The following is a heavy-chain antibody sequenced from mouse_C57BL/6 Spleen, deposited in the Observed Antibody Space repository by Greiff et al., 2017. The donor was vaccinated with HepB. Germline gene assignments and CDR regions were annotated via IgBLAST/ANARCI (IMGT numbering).Heavy chain of an antibody. V-gene: IGHV1-52*01. CDR1: GYTFTSYW. CDR2: IDPSDSET. D-gene: IGHD2-4*01. J-gene: IGHJ2*01. Sequence: QVQLKQPGAELVRPGSSVKLSCKASGYTFTSYWMHWVKQMPIQGLEWIGNIDPSDSETHYNQKFKDKATLTVDKSSSTAYMQLSSLTSEDSAVYYCARSLYDYDYDYWGQGTTLTVSS. CDR3: ARSLYDYDYDY.